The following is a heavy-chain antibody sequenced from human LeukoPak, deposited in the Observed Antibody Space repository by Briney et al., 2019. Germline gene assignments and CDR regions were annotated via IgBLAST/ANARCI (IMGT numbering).Heavy chain of an antibody. Sequence: SETLSLTCTVFGGSISTYYWTWIRQPPGKGLEWIGYNHYTGSPNHNPSLKSRVTMSVDTSMNQFSLKLSSVTAADTAVYYCARGRSGGDWFDSWGQGTLVTVSS. CDR1: GGSISTYY. CDR3: ARGRSGGDWFDS. V-gene: IGHV4-59*01. CDR2: NHYTGSP. J-gene: IGHJ5*01. D-gene: IGHD3-10*01.